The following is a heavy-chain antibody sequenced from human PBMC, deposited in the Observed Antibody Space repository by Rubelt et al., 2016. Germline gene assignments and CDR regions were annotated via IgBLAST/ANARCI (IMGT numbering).Heavy chain of an antibody. V-gene: IGHV3-66*01. Sequence: QLVESGGGVVQPGRSLRLSCAGSGFTFSGHAINWVRQAPGKGLEWVLVINGGGNTIYADSVKGRFTISRDNSKNTLYLQMNSLRAEDTAVYYCARDSNWGFDYWGQGIQVTVSS. CDR2: INGGGNT. CDR3: ARDSNWGFDY. J-gene: IGHJ4*02. CDR1: GFTFSGHA. D-gene: IGHD7-27*01.